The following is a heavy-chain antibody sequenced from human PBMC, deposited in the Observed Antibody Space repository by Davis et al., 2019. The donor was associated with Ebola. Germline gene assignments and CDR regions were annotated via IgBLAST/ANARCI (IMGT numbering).Heavy chain of an antibody. J-gene: IGHJ4*02. CDR3: ASLLGYCSGGSCYSS. D-gene: IGHD2-15*01. Sequence: MPSETLSLTCAVYGGSFSGYYWSWIRQPPGKGLEWIGYIYYSGSTNYNPSLKSRVTISVDTSKNRFSLKLSSVTAADTAVYYCASLLGYCSGGSCYSSWGQGTLVTVSS. CDR1: GGSFSGYY. V-gene: IGHV4-59*01. CDR2: IYYSGST.